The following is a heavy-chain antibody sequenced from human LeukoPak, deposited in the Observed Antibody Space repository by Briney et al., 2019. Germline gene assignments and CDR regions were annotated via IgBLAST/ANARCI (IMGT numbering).Heavy chain of an antibody. V-gene: IGHV3-21*01. Sequence: GGSLRLSCAASGFTFSSYSMNWVRQAPGKGLEWVSSISSSSSYIYYADSVKGRFTISRDNAKNSLYLQMNSLRAEDTAVCYCARGKEVVPAALAWFDPWGQGTLVTVSS. D-gene: IGHD2-2*01. CDR2: ISSSSSYI. J-gene: IGHJ5*02. CDR3: ARGKEVVPAALAWFDP. CDR1: GFTFSSYS.